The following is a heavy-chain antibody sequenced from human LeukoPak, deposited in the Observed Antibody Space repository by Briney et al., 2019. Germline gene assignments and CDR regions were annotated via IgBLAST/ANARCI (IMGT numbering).Heavy chain of an antibody. D-gene: IGHD4-11*01. J-gene: IGHJ4*02. CDR2: ISYDGSNK. CDR3: AKDRHDYSNSFDY. V-gene: IGHV3-30*18. Sequence: GGSLRLSCAASGFTFSTYGMHWVRQAPGKGLEWVAVISYDGSNKYYADPVKGRFTISRDNSKNTLYLQMNSLRAEDTAVFYCAKDRHDYSNSFDYWGQGTLVTVSS. CDR1: GFTFSTYG.